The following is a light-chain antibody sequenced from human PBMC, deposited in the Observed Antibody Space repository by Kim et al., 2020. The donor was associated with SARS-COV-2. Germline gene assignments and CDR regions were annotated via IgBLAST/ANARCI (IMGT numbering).Light chain of an antibody. CDR1: SLRNYY. V-gene: IGLV3-19*01. J-gene: IGLJ3*02. Sequence: ALGQTVRPQCQGDSLRNYYATWYQQRPGQAPVLVLYGKYNRPSGIPDRFSGSASGNTASLTITGAQAEDEADYYCNSRDSSGDHVVFGGGTKLTVL. CDR2: GKY. CDR3: NSRDSSGDHVV.